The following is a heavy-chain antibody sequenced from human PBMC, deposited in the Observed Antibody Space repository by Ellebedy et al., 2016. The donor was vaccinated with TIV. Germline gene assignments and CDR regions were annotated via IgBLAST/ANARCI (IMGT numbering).Heavy chain of an antibody. Sequence: PGGSLRLSCAASGFTFSTFWMGWIRQAPGKGLEWVAHIKFDEIESYHADSVKGRFIISRDNARKTLYLQMNSLRVDDTAMYYCARDTVEVPDGDAFDIWGQGKMVTVSS. CDR2: IKFDEIES. CDR1: GFTFSTFW. V-gene: IGHV3-7*04. CDR3: ARDTVEVPDGDAFDI. D-gene: IGHD2-2*01. J-gene: IGHJ3*02.